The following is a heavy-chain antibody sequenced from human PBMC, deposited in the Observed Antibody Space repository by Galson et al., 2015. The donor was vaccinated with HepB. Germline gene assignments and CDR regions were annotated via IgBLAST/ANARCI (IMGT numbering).Heavy chain of an antibody. CDR3: AWSSTWTPSFDP. J-gene: IGHJ5*02. V-gene: IGHV3-23*01. CDR2: ISGSGGST. CDR1: GFTFSSYA. D-gene: IGHD2-2*01. Sequence: SLRLSCAASGFTFSSYAMSWVRQAPGKGLEWVSAISGSGGSTYYADSVKGRFTISRDNSENTLYLQMNSLRAEDTAVYYCAWSSTWTPSFDPWGQGTLVTVSS.